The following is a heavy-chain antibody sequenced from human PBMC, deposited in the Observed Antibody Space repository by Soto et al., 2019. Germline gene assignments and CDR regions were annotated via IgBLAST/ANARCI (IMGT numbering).Heavy chain of an antibody. V-gene: IGHV3-23*01. CDR3: AKGLTMIVVVIYFDY. CDR2: ISGSGGST. J-gene: IGHJ4*02. D-gene: IGHD3-22*01. CDR1: GFTFSSYA. Sequence: LRLSCAASGFTFSSYAMIWVRQAPGKGLEWVSAISGSGGSTYYADSVKGRFTISRDNSKNTLYLQMNSLRAEDTAVYYCAKGLTMIVVVIYFDYWGQGTLVTVSS.